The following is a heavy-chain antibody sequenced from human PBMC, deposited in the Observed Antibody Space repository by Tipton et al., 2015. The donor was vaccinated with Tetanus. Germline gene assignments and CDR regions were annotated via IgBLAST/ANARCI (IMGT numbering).Heavy chain of an antibody. J-gene: IGHJ4*02. V-gene: IGHV3-23*01. D-gene: IGHD4-17*01. CDR2: ITGSGTDT. Sequence: SLRLSCAASGFTFSSYAISWVRQAPGKGLEWVSGITGSGTDTYYADSVKGRFTISRDNSRDTLYLQMNSLRVEDTAVYYCARGAYGQFDYWGQGTLVTVSS. CDR3: ARGAYGQFDY. CDR1: GFTFSSYA.